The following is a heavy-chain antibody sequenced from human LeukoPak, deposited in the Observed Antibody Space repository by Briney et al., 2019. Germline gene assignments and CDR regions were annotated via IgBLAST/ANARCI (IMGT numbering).Heavy chain of an antibody. J-gene: IGHJ4*02. V-gene: IGHV4-39*01. Sequence: SETLSLTCTVSGGSISSSSYYWGWIRQPPGKGLEWIASIYYSGSTYYNPSLKSRVTISVDTSKSQFSLKLTSVTAADTAVCYCARKSSAYCFDYWGQGTLVTVSS. CDR2: IYYSGST. CDR1: GGSISSSSYY. CDR3: ARKSSAYCFDY.